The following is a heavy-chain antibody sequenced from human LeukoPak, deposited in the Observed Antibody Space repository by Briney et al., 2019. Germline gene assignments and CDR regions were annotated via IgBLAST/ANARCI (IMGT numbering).Heavy chain of an antibody. CDR3: ARDIAAAGSMDV. CDR1: GFTFSNYA. V-gene: IGHV3-20*04. Sequence: GGSLRLSCAASGFTFSNYAMNWVRQAPGKGLEWVSGINWNGGSTGYADSVKGRFTISRDNAKNSLYLQMNSLRAEDTALYYCARDIAAAGSMDVWGKGTTVTVSS. D-gene: IGHD6-13*01. CDR2: INWNGGST. J-gene: IGHJ6*04.